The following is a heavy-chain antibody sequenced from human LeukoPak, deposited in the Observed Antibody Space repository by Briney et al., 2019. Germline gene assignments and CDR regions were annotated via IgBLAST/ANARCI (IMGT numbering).Heavy chain of an antibody. CDR2: IYYSGST. CDR3: ARDGSPGGRGKVDY. D-gene: IGHD1-1*01. CDR1: GGSISSGGYS. V-gene: IGHV4-31*03. Sequence: PSQTLSLTCTVSGGSISSGGYSWSWIRQHPGKGLEWIGYIYYSGSTYYNPSLKSRVTISVDTSKNQFSLKLSSVTAADTAVYYCARDGSPGGRGKVDYWGQGTLVTVSS. J-gene: IGHJ4*02.